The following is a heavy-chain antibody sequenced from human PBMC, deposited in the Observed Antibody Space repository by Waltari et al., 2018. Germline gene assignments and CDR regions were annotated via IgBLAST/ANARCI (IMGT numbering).Heavy chain of an antibody. J-gene: IGHJ3*02. V-gene: IGHV3-21*03. D-gene: IGHD6-6*01. CDR3: AREEAYSSSGSAFDI. CDR2: ISSSSSYI. Sequence: EVQLVESGGGLVKPGGSLRLSCAASGFTFSSYSMYWVRQAPGKGLEWVSSISSSSSYIYYADSVKGRFTISRDNAKNSLYLQMNSLRAEDTAVYYCAREEAYSSSGSAFDIWGQGTMVTVSS. CDR1: GFTFSSYS.